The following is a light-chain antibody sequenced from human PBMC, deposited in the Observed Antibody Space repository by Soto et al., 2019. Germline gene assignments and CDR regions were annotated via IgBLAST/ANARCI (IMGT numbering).Light chain of an antibody. CDR1: QSISSW. J-gene: IGKJ1*01. CDR3: QQYNNWPMWT. Sequence: DIQMTQSPSALSASVGDRATITCRASQSISSWLAWYQQKPGKAPKLLIYDASTLQSGVPSRYSGSGSGTEFTLTINSLQSEDFAVYYCQQYNNWPMWTFGQGTKVDI. V-gene: IGKV1-5*01. CDR2: DAS.